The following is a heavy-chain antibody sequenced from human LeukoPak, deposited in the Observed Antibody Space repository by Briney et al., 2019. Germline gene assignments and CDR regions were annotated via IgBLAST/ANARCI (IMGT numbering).Heavy chain of an antibody. D-gene: IGHD6-19*01. CDR2: ISGSGDST. V-gene: IGHV3-23*01. CDR1: GFAFSSYA. Sequence: QTGGSLRLSCAASGFAFSSYAMSWVRQAPGKGLEWVSAISGSGDSTYYADSVKGRFTISRDNSKNTLYLQMNSLRVEDTAVYYCARDSSGPGYWGQGTLVTVSS. J-gene: IGHJ4*02. CDR3: ARDSSGPGY.